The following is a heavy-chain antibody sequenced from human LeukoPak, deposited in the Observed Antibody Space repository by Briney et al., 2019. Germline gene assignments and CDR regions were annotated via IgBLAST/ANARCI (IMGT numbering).Heavy chain of an antibody. J-gene: IGHJ4*02. CDR3: AREDSTTVTFYFDY. D-gene: IGHD4-11*01. CDR2: ISNEGRLT. CDR1: TFTSSTYW. V-gene: IGHV3-74*01. Sequence: GGSLRLSCAASTFTSSTYWMECVRQVPGEGRVWLPRISNEGRLTSYADSVKGRFNISRDNATNTLYLQMNSLRAEDTAVYSCAREDSTTVTFYFDYWGLGTMVAVSS.